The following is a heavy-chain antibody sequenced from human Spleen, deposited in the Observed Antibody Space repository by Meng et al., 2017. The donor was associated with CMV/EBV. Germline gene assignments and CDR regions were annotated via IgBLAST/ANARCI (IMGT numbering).Heavy chain of an antibody. CDR1: GYSFISYD. Sequence: ASVKVSCKASGYSFISYDVTWVRQAPGQGLEWMRWISAYNPNTNYGQKLQGRVTMTTDTSTGTAYMELSRLRSDDTAVYYCARGPLHYSGSYFDYWGQGTLVTVSS. J-gene: IGHJ4*02. CDR3: ARGPLHYSGSYFDY. V-gene: IGHV1-18*01. CDR2: ISAYNPNT. D-gene: IGHD1-26*01.